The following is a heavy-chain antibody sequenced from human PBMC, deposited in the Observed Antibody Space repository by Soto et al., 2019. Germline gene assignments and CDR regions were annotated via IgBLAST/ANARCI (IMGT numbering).Heavy chain of an antibody. D-gene: IGHD3-10*01. CDR2: IYTSGST. CDR3: ARGSYPIITMVRGVRGGGAYNWSDP. CDR1: GGSISSYY. Sequence: SETLSLTCTVSGGSISSYYWSWIRQPAGKGLEWIGRIYTSGSTNYNPSLKSRVTMSVDTSKNQFSLKLSSVTAADTAVYYCARGSYPIITMVRGVRGGGAYNWSDPWGQGTLVTVSS. J-gene: IGHJ5*02. V-gene: IGHV4-4*07.